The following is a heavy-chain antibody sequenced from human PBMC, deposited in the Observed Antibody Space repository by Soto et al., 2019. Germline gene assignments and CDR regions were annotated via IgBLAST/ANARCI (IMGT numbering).Heavy chain of an antibody. V-gene: IGHV3-23*01. CDR1: GFICSGVD. J-gene: IGHJ3*02. Sequence: SGGSLRLGCTASGFICSGVDVSWVHQAPGEGRGWVSTILVDGRTFYVDSVRGRFTISRGTSQKTVYLEMSSLTVGDTAQYYGAKATATGGGACGICGQGTMVSVSS. CDR3: AKATATGGGACGI. D-gene: IGHD2-8*02. CDR2: ILVDGRT.